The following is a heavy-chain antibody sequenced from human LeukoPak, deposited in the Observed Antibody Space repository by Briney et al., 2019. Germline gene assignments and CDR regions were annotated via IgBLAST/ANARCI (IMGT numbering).Heavy chain of an antibody. CDR3: ASRYCGGDCYPNWFDP. J-gene: IGHJ5*02. V-gene: IGHV4-34*01. CDR2: INHSGST. CDR1: GGSFSGYY. Sequence: PPETLSLTCAVYGGSFSGYYWSWIRQPPGKGLEWIGEINHSGSTNYNPSLKSRVTISVDTSKNQFSLKLSSVTAADTAVYYCASRYCGGDCYPNWFDPWGQGTLVTVSS. D-gene: IGHD2-21*02.